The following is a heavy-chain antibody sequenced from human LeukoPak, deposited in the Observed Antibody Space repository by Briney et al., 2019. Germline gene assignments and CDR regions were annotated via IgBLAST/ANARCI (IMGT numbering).Heavy chain of an antibody. CDR1: GFTFSSYS. D-gene: IGHD1-26*01. V-gene: IGHV3-21*01. CDR3: ARESRRVGEGDFDY. Sequence: PGGSLRLSCAASGFTFSSYSMNRVRQALGKGLEWVSSISSSSSYIYYADSVKGRFTISRDNAKNSLYLQMNSLRAEDTAVYYCARESRRVGEGDFDYWGQGTLVTVSS. CDR2: ISSSSSYI. J-gene: IGHJ4*02.